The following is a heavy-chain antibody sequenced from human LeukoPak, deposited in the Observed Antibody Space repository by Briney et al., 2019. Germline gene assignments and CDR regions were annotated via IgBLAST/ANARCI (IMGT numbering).Heavy chain of an antibody. CDR2: IYSGASI. CDR3: AKLRAVDTPPDAFDI. CDR1: GFTVSSNY. D-gene: IGHD6-19*01. J-gene: IGHJ3*02. V-gene: IGHV3-53*01. Sequence: GGSLRLSSAASGFTVSSNYMSWVRQAPGKGLEWVSVIYSGASIYYADSVKGRFTVSRDNSKNTLYLQMHSLGAEDTAVYYCAKLRAVDTPPDAFDIWGQGTMVTVSS.